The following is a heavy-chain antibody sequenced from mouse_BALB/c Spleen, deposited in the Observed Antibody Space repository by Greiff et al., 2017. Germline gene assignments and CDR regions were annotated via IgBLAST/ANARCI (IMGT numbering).Heavy chain of an antibody. CDR3: ARGYYGNYWFAY. CDR2: IDPYNGGT. D-gene: IGHD2-1*01. J-gene: IGHJ3*01. V-gene: IGHV1S135*01. Sequence: EVQGVESGPELVKPGALGKVSRKASGYAFTSYNMYWVKQSHGKSPEWIGYIDPYNGGTSYNQKFKGKATLTVDKSSSTAYMHLNSLTSEDSAVYYCARGYYGNYWFAYWGQGTLVTVSA. CDR1: GYAFTSYN.